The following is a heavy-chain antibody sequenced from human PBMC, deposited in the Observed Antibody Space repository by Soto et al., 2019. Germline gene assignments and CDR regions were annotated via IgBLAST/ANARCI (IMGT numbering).Heavy chain of an antibody. CDR1: GGTFNTYA. CDR2: ISPMFGAA. D-gene: IGHD3-10*01. CDR3: AREVEVHTPAFVY. V-gene: IGHV1-69*19. J-gene: IGHJ4*02. Sequence: QVQLVQSGAEMKQPGSSVQVSCQSSGGTFNTYAMNWGRQAPGQGPEWMGDISPMFGAANYAPKFQGRVTITADESTGTSYMQLSSVTPEDTDLYFCAREVEVHTPAFVYWGQGTLVTVSS.